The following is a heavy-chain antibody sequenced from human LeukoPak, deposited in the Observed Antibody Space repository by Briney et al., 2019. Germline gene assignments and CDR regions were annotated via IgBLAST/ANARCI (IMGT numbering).Heavy chain of an antibody. V-gene: IGHV1-2*02. CDR2: INPNSGGT. J-gene: IGHJ6*03. CDR1: GYTFTSYD. D-gene: IGHD6-13*01. Sequence: ASVKVSCKASGYTFTSYDINWVRQATGQGLEWMGWINPNSGGTNYAQKFQGRVTMTRDTSISTAYMELSRLRSDDTAVYYCAILAAAGYYYYYMDVWGKGTTVTVSS. CDR3: AILAAAGYYYYYMDV.